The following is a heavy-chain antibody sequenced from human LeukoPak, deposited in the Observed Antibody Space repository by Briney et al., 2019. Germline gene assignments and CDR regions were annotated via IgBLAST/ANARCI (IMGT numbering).Heavy chain of an antibody. J-gene: IGHJ5*02. CDR2: TSYSGNN. Sequence: SETLSLTCTVSSGSLRSSSYYWGWVRQPPGKGLECIRNTSYSGNNYYNPSLQRRVAISVDTAKNQFSLELNSMTAADTAVYYCARGPGPGLLAAGIKNWFDPGGQGTLVTVSS. CDR3: ARGPGPGLLAAGIKNWFDP. V-gene: IGHV4-39*07. CDR1: SGSLRSSSYY. D-gene: IGHD6-13*01.